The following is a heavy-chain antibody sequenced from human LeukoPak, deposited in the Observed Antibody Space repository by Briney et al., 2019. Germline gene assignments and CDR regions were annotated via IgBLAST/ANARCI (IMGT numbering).Heavy chain of an antibody. CDR3: ARDRGIVGATGYFDY. D-gene: IGHD1-26*01. V-gene: IGHV1-69*01. CDR2: IIPIFGTA. CDR1: GGTFSSYA. J-gene: IGHJ4*02. Sequence: GSSVKVSCKASGGTFSSYAISWVRQAPGQGLEWMGGIIPIFGTANYAQKFQRRATITADESTSTAYMELSSLRSEDTAVYDCARDRGIVGATGYFDYWGQGTLVTVSS.